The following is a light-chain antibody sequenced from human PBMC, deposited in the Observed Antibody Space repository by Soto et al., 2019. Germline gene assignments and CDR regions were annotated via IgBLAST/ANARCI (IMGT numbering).Light chain of an antibody. V-gene: IGLV1-40*01. CDR2: ANN. CDR1: SSNIGAGYD. J-gene: IGLJ3*02. Sequence: QAVVTQPPSVSGAPGQRVTISCTGSSSNIGAGYDVHWYQQFPGTAPKLLIYANNNRPSGVPDRFSGSKSGTSASLAITGLQAEDEADYSCQSYDSSLSVVFGGGTKLTV. CDR3: QSYDSSLSVV.